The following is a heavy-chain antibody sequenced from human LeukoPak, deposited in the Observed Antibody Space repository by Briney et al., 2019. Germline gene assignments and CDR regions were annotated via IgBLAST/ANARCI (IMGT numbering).Heavy chain of an antibody. J-gene: IGHJ3*02. CDR3: ARARYANAWYAFDI. V-gene: IGHV4-59*02. D-gene: IGHD3-16*01. CDR1: GGSVSTYY. Sequence: SETLSLTCTVSGGSVSTYYWSWIRQPPGRGLEGIGDLSHSGSTDSNPSLQSRVTTLVDTSKNQFSLKLPSVTAADTAVYYCARARYANAWYAFDIWGQGTMVTVSS. CDR2: LSHSGST.